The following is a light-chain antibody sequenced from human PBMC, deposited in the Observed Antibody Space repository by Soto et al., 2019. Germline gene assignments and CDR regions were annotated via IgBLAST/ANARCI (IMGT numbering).Light chain of an antibody. V-gene: IGKV1-39*01. J-gene: IGKJ4*01. CDR3: QQSRCTVLT. CDR1: QSVSRY. Sequence: EIQMTQSPSSLSAFVGDRVTITCRASQSVSRYLNWYQQKPGKAPXLLIYGTFNLQRGVPTRFSGSGSGTDFTLTISGLQGEEFATYYCQQSRCTVLTSGGGTKV. CDR2: GTF.